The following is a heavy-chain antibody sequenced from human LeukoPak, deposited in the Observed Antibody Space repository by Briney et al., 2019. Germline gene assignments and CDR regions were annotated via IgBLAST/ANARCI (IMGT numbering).Heavy chain of an antibody. Sequence: SETLSLTCAVSGGSISSGGYSWSWVRQPPGKGLAWIGYIYHSGSTYYNPSLKSRVTISVDRSKNQFSLKLSSVTAADTAVYYCARVDFDWLLGAWGQGTLVTVSS. CDR3: ARVDFDWLLGA. J-gene: IGHJ5*02. V-gene: IGHV4-30-2*01. D-gene: IGHD3-9*01. CDR2: IYHSGST. CDR1: GGSISSGGYS.